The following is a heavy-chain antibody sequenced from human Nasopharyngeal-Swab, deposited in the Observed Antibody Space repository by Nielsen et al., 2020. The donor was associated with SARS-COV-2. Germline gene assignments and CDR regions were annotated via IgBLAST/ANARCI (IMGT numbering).Heavy chain of an antibody. CDR2: ISSSGSHK. CDR3: ARVEEYYYGSGGLSDN. Sequence: WIRQPPGKGLEWVSFISSSGSHKYYADSMKGRFTISRDNAKSSLYLQLSSLRAEDTAVYYCARVEEYYYGSGGLSDNWGQGTLVTVSS. D-gene: IGHD3-10*01. J-gene: IGHJ4*02. V-gene: IGHV3-21*01.